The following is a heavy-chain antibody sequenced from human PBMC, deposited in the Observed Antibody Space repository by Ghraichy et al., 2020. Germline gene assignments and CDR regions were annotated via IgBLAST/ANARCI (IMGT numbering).Heavy chain of an antibody. Sequence: GGSLRLSCAASGFTFSSYAMSWVRQAPGKGLEWVSAISGSGGSTYYADSVKGRFTISRDNSKNTLYLQMNSLRAEDTAVYYCAKVGFLYSSRGNEVGAFDIWGQGTMVTVSS. CDR3: AKVGFLYSSRGNEVGAFDI. J-gene: IGHJ3*02. V-gene: IGHV3-23*01. D-gene: IGHD6-13*01. CDR1: GFTFSSYA. CDR2: ISGSGGST.